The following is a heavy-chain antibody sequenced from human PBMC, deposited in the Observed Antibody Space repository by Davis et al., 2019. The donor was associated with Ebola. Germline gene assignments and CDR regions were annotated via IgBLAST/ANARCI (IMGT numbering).Heavy chain of an antibody. CDR1: GFTFSIYT. CDR2: ISSSSSYI. CDR3: ARVVYYYDSSGYYRPPYFDY. J-gene: IGHJ4*02. Sequence: GGSLRLSCAASGFTFSIYTLNWVRQAPGKGLEWVSSISSSSSYIYYADSVKGRFTISRDNAKNSLYLQMNSLRDEDTAVYYCARVVYYYDSSGYYRPPYFDYWGQGTLVTVSS. V-gene: IGHV3-21*01. D-gene: IGHD3-22*01.